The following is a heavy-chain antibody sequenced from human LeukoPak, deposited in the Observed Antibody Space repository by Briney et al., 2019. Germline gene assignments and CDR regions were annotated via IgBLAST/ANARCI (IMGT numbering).Heavy chain of an antibody. D-gene: IGHD3-10*01. Sequence: HAGGSLRLSCAASGFTFSTYAMSWVRQAPGKGLEWASAISGSGGSTYFADSVKGRFTISRDNSKNTLCLQMNSLRAEDTALYYCAKGRYGSGTYFKGMDVWGQGTTVTVSS. CDR2: ISGSGGST. CDR3: AKGRYGSGTYFKGMDV. CDR1: GFTFSTYA. J-gene: IGHJ6*02. V-gene: IGHV3-23*01.